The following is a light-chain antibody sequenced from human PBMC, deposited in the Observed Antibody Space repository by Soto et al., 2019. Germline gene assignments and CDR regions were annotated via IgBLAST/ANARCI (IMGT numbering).Light chain of an antibody. J-gene: IGLJ2*01. CDR1: SSEVGCYNL. CDR3: CSYAGSSTFWV. V-gene: IGLV2-23*03. Sequence: QSAMTQPASVSGSPGQSNTISCTGTSSEVGCYNLVSFYQQHPGKAPKLMIYEGSKRPSGVSNRFSVSKSGNTASLTISGLQAEDEADYYCCSYAGSSTFWVFGGGTKLTVL. CDR2: EGS.